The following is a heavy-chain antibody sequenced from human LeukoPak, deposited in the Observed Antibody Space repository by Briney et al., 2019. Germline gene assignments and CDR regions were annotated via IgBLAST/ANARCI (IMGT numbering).Heavy chain of an antibody. CDR2: IYPCDSDT. J-gene: IGHJ3*02. V-gene: IGHV5-51*01. D-gene: IGHD3-22*01. CDR1: GYSFTSYW. Sequence: GESLKISCKGSGYSFTSYWIGWVRQMPGKGLGWVGIIYPCDSDTRYSPSFQGQVTISADKSISTAYLQWSSLKASDTAMYYCARANNYYDSSGYYYGRRLDAFDIWGQGTMVTVSS. CDR3: ARANNYYDSSGYYYGRRLDAFDI.